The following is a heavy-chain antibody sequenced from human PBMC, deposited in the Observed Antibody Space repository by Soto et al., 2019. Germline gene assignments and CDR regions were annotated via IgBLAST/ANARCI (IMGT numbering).Heavy chain of an antibody. CDR3: ARDRGAGTGQYFDY. V-gene: IGHV3-11*05. CDR2: ISSSGTSA. CDR1: GFTFSAVY. J-gene: IGHJ4*02. Sequence: PGGSLRLSCAASGFTFSAVYMSWIRQAPNKGLEYISYISSSGTSANYADSVKGRFTISRDNAKNSLYLQMNSLRAEDTAVYYCARDRGAGTGQYFDYWGQGALVTVSS. D-gene: IGHD3-10*01.